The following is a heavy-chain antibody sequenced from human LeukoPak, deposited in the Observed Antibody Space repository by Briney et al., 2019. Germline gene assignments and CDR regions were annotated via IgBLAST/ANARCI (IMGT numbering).Heavy chain of an antibody. CDR1: GFTFSDYS. CDR2: ISSSNTYI. J-gene: IGHJ4*02. D-gene: IGHD6-13*01. V-gene: IGHV3-21*01. CDR3: ARVAIEGAGADY. Sequence: GGSLRLSCAASGFTFSDYSMNWVRQAPGKGLEWVSSISSSNTYIYYADSVKGRFTISRDNARNSLYLQMNTLRAEDTAVYYCARVAIEGAGADYWGQGTLVTVSS.